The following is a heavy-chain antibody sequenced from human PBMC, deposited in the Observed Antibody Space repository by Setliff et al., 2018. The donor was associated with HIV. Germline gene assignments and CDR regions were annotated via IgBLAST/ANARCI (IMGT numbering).Heavy chain of an antibody. Sequence: SETLSLTCALSGYSISNGYYWGWIRQHSGKGLEWIGSIYHSGRTFYNPSLRSRVTISVDTSQDQFSLRLTSVTAADTAVYYCAARNSGNPTRHFDYWGQGTLVTVSS. D-gene: IGHD3-10*01. CDR3: AARNSGNPTRHFDY. J-gene: IGHJ4*02. CDR2: IYHSGRT. CDR1: GYSISNGYY. V-gene: IGHV4-38-2*01.